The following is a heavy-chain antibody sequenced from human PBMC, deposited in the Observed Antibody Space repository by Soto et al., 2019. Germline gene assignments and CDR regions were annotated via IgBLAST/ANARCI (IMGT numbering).Heavy chain of an antibody. CDR2: ISHDGSNK. D-gene: IGHD2-15*01. CDR3: APGWQHIDY. J-gene: IGHJ4*02. V-gene: IGHV3-30*03. CDR1: GFTFSTYG. Sequence: GGSLRLSCAGSGFTFSTYGMHWVRQAPGKGLEWVAVISHDGSNKYYADSVKGRFTISRDNSKNTLYVQMNSLRPEDTAVNYCAPGWQHIDYWGQGTLVTVSS.